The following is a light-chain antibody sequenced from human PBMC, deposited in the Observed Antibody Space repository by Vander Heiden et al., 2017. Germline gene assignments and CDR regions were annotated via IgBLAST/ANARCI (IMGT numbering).Light chain of an antibody. V-gene: IGLV2-11*01. J-gene: IGLJ2*01. CDR2: DVS. Sequence: QSALTQPRSVSGSPRQPVTISCTGTSTNVGGYNYVHWYQQHPGTAPKLLLYDVSKRPSGVPDRFSGSKSGTSASLAITGLQAEDEADYYCQSYAGSYTFVVFGGGTKLTVL. CDR3: QSYAGSYTFVV. CDR1: STNVGGYNY.